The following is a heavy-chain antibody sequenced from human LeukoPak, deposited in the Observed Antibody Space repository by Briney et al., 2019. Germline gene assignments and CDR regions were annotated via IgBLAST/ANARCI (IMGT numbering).Heavy chain of an antibody. D-gene: IGHD2-2*03. CDR3: ARPPSRGYSSSFEY. V-gene: IGHV5-51*01. CDR2: IYPDESNI. CDR1: GYSFPTYW. Sequence: GESLKISCQGSGYSFPTYWIAWVRQMPGQGLEWMGIIYPDESNIRYSPSFQGQVIISADKSISTAYLQWSSLKASDTAMYYCARPPSRGYSSSFEYWGQGTLVTVSS. J-gene: IGHJ4*02.